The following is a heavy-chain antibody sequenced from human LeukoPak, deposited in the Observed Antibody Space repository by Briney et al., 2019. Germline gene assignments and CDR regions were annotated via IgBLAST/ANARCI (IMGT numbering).Heavy chain of an antibody. CDR1: GYTFTSYG. D-gene: IGHD3-22*01. Sequence: GASVKVSCKASGYTFTSYGISWVRQAPGQGLEWMGWISAYNGNTNYAQKLQGRVTMTRDTSTSTVYMELSSLRSEDTAVYYCASGETYDSGIAEYFQHWGQGTLVTVSS. J-gene: IGHJ1*01. V-gene: IGHV1-18*01. CDR2: ISAYNGNT. CDR3: ASGETYDSGIAEYFQH.